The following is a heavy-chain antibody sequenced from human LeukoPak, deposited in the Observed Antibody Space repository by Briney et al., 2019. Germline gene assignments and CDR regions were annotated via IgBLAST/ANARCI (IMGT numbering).Heavy chain of an antibody. D-gene: IGHD3-9*01. CDR2: INPNSGGT. CDR1: GYTFSGYY. Sequence: ASVKVSCKASGYTFSGYYMHWVRQAPGQGLEWMGWINPNSGGTNYAQKFQGRVTMTRDMSISTAYMELSRLTSDDTAVYYCARWFTITSGDYDILTSSYHRGMDVWGQGTTVTVSS. J-gene: IGHJ6*02. V-gene: IGHV1-2*02. CDR3: ARWFTITSGDYDILTSSYHRGMDV.